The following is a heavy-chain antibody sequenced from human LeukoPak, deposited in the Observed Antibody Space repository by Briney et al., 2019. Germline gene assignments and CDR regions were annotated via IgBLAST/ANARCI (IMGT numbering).Heavy chain of an antibody. D-gene: IGHD3-10*01. Sequence: ASVKVSCKASGYTFTSYAMNWVRQAPGQGLEWMGWINTNTGNPTYAQGFTGRFVFSLDTSVSTAYLQISSLKAEDTAVYYCASDGDTYYYGSGSSGLPYYWGQGTLLTVSS. CDR2: INTNTGNP. V-gene: IGHV7-4-1*02. J-gene: IGHJ4*02. CDR1: GYTFTSYA. CDR3: ASDGDTYYYGSGSSGLPYY.